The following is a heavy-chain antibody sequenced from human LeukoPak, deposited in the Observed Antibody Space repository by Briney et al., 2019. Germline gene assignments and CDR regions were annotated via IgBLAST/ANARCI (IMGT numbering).Heavy chain of an antibody. J-gene: IGHJ6*03. Sequence: IPSETLSLTCAVYGGSFSGYYWSWIPQPPGKERKWIGEINHSGSTNYNQSLKSRVTISVDTSKNQFSLKLSSVTAADTAVYYCARRGGSYYDFWRHYYMDVWGKGTTVTVSS. D-gene: IGHD3-3*01. V-gene: IGHV4-34*01. CDR1: GGSFSGYY. CDR2: INHSGST. CDR3: ARRGGSYYDFWRHYYMDV.